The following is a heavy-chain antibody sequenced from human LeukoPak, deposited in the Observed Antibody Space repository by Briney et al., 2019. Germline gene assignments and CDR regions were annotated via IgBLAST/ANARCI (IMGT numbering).Heavy chain of an antibody. V-gene: IGHV1-2*02. CDR2: LNPNTGDT. J-gene: IGHJ4*02. Sequence: ASVKVSCMASGYNFLHYHTHWVRQAPGQGLEWMGSLNPNTGDTLLAQKFQGRVTMTRDTSITVGYMELSSLTFDDTAVYYCARDPDSGPDLWAQGTLVTVAS. CDR3: ARDPDSGPDL. D-gene: IGHD2-15*01. CDR1: GYNFLHYH.